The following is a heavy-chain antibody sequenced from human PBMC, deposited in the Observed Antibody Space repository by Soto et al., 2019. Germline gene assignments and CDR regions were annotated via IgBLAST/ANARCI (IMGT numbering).Heavy chain of an antibody. CDR1: GYSFTSLG. CDR2: IRTYNGNS. V-gene: IGHV1-18*01. D-gene: IGHD3-16*01. J-gene: IGHJ4*02. CDR3: ARGDYGDY. Sequence: QVQLVQSGAEVKKPGASVKVSCKASGYSFTSLGISWVRKAPGQGPEWMGWIRTYNGNSWYAENLQGRVTMTTDTSTSTVYMELRSLRFDDTAVYYCARGDYGDYWGQGTLITVSS.